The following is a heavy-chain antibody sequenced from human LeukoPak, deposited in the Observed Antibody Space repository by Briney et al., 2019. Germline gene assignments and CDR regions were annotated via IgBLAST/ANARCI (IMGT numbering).Heavy chain of an antibody. CDR2: INPNSGGT. CDR3: ARRVYYYDSSGIDAFDI. CDR1: GYTFTGYY. Sequence: ASVKVSCKASGYTFTGYYMHWVRQAPGQGLEWLGWINPNSGGTNYAQKFQGRVTMTRDTSISTAYMELSRLRSDDTAVYYCARRVYYYDSSGIDAFDIWGQGTMVTVSS. D-gene: IGHD3-22*01. J-gene: IGHJ3*02. V-gene: IGHV1-2*02.